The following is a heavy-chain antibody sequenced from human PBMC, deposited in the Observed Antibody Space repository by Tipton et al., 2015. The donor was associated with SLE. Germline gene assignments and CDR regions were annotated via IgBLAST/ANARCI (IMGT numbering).Heavy chain of an antibody. V-gene: IGHV4-39*07. J-gene: IGHJ4*02. CDR1: GGSIRSSRHF. CDR2: LYYSGNT. Sequence: TLSLTCTVSGGSIRSSRHFWGWIRQPPGKGLEWIGVLYYSGNTYYNPSLKSPVTLSIDTSKNQFSLKLSSVTAADTAVYYCARTNRLPYRVYFDSWGQGTLVTVSS. CDR3: ARTNRLPYRVYFDS. D-gene: IGHD1-14*01.